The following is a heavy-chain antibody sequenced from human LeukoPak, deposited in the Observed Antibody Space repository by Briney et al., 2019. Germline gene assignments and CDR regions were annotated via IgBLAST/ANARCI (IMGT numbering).Heavy chain of an antibody. J-gene: IGHJ6*04. CDR1: GGSISSYY. CDR3: ARVRSGYDDLYYYYGMDV. V-gene: IGHV4-59*01. Sequence: SETLSLNCTVSGGSISSYYWIWLRHPPGKGLEWIGYICYSGSTNYNPSLKSRVTISVDTSKNQFSLKLSSVTAADTAVYYCARVRSGYDDLYYYYGMDVWGKGTTVTVPS. D-gene: IGHD5-12*01. CDR2: ICYSGST.